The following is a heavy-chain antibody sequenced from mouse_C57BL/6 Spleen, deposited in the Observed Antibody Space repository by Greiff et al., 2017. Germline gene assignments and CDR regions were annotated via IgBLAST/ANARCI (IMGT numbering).Heavy chain of an antibody. CDR1: GYTFTSYW. Sequence: QVQLQQPGAELVRPGSSVKLSCKASGYTFTSYWMDWVKQRPGQGLEWIGNIYPSDSETHYNQKFKDKATLTVDKSSSTAYMQLSSLTSEDSAVYDCARWSYYSNYDGYLDVWGTGTTVTVSS. J-gene: IGHJ1*03. CDR3: ARWSYYSNYDGYLDV. D-gene: IGHD2-5*01. V-gene: IGHV1-61*01. CDR2: IYPSDSET.